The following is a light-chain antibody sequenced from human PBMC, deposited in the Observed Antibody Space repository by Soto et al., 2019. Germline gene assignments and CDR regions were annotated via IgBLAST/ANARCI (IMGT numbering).Light chain of an antibody. Sequence: DIQMTQSTSTLSASVGDRVTITCRASQSISSWLAWYQQKPGKAPKLLIYDASSLGSGVPSRFSGSGSGTEFTLTISSLQPDDFATYYCQQYNSYLWTFGQGTKVDI. J-gene: IGKJ1*01. V-gene: IGKV1-5*01. CDR3: QQYNSYLWT. CDR2: DAS. CDR1: QSISSW.